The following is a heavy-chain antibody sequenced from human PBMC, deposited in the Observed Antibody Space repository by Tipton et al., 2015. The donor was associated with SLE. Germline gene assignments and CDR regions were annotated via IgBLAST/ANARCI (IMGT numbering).Heavy chain of an antibody. J-gene: IGHJ4*02. CDR2: IYYSGST. CDR1: GGSISSYY. CDR3: ARHRSTIVGATVDY. Sequence: TLSLTCTVSGGSISSYYWSWIRQPPGKGLEWIGYIYYSGSTNYNPSLKSRVTISVDTSKNQFSLKLSSVTAADTAVYYCARHRSTIVGATVDYWGQGTLVTVSS. D-gene: IGHD1-26*01. V-gene: IGHV4-59*08.